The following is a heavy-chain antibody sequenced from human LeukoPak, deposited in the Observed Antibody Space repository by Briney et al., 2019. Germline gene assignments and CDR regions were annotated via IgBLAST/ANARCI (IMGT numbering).Heavy chain of an antibody. CDR1: GFIFSSYG. Sequence: GGSLRLSCAASGFIFSSYGMHWVRQAPDKGLEWVAFIRYDGSRKYYADSVKGRFTISRDNSRNTLYLQMNSLRAEDTALYYFARGGITIFGVVIYMDVWGKGTKVTVSS. V-gene: IGHV3-30*02. CDR2: IRYDGSRK. D-gene: IGHD3-3*01. J-gene: IGHJ6*03. CDR3: ARGGITIFGVVIYMDV.